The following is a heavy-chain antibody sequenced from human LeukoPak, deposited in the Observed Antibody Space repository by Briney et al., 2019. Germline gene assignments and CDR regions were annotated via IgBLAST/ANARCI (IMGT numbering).Heavy chain of an antibody. CDR3: ARGLRWAGTFGY. CDR1: GGTFSSYA. D-gene: IGHD6-19*01. V-gene: IGHV1-69*05. J-gene: IGHJ4*02. CDR2: IIPIFGTA. Sequence: SVKVSCKASGGTFSSYAISWVRQAPGQGLEWMGRIIPIFGTANYAQKFQGRVTITTDESTSTAYMELSSLRSEDTAVYYCARGLRWAGTFGYWGQGTLVTVSS.